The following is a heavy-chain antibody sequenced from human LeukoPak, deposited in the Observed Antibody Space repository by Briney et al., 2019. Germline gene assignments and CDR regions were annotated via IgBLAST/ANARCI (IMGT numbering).Heavy chain of an antibody. J-gene: IGHJ3*02. V-gene: IGHV1-2*02. CDR2: INPNSGGT. CDR1: GYTFTGYY. Sequence: GASVKVSCKASGYTFTGYYMHWVRQAPGQGLEWMGWINPNSGGTNYAQKFQGRVTMTRDTSIGTAYMELSRLRSDDTAVYYCARDGGSYFGTHAFDIWGQGTMVTVSS. D-gene: IGHD1-26*01. CDR3: ARDGGSYFGTHAFDI.